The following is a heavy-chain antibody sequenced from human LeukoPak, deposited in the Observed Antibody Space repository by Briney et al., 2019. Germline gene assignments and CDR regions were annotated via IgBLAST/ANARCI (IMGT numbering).Heavy chain of an antibody. V-gene: IGHV3-23*01. CDR3: AKDPTHYRVWDDYDSTVLSY. Sequence: PGGSLRLSCAASGFTFSSYAMSWVRQAPGKGLEWVSAISGSGGSTYYADSVKGRFTISRGNSKNTLYLQMNSLRAADTAVYYCAKDPTHYRVWDDYDSTVLSYWGQGTLVTVSS. CDR2: ISGSGGST. J-gene: IGHJ4*02. CDR1: GFTFSSYA. D-gene: IGHD3-22*01.